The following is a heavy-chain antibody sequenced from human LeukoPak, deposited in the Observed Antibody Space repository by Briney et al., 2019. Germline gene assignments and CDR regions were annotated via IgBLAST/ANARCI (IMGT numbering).Heavy chain of an antibody. CDR2: IGGSNGIT. D-gene: IGHD3-22*01. CDR3: AKGLHYYDSSGYYPFDY. V-gene: IGHV3-23*01. J-gene: IGHJ4*02. Sequence: GGSLRLSCAASRFTFNSYAMSWVRQAPGKGLEWVSVIGGSNGITFYVGSVKGRFTISRDNSKNTLYLQMNSLRAEDTAVYYCAKGLHYYDSSGYYPFDYWGQGTLVTVSS. CDR1: RFTFNSYA.